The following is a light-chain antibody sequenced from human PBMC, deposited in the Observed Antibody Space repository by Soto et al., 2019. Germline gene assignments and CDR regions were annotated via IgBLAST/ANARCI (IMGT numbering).Light chain of an antibody. CDR2: GAS. V-gene: IGKV3-20*01. Sequence: EIALTQSPGTLSLSPCDRSTFACTPSQSVQFNYVAWYQQKPGQAPRLLIYGASSRATGIPDRFSGSGSGMDFTLTISSLAPEDFAVYYCQQSGDSQWTFGQGTKVDIK. CDR1: QSVQFNY. J-gene: IGKJ1*01. CDR3: QQSGDSQWT.